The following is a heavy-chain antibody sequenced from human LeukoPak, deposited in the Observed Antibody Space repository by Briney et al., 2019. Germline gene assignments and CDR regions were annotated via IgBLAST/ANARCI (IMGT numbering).Heavy chain of an antibody. J-gene: IGHJ4*02. CDR1: QFNFNKFG. CDR2: ISGNGGST. CDR3: AKDIVGATAEDY. V-gene: IGHV3-23*01. D-gene: IGHD1-26*01. Sequence: GGSLRLSCATSQFNFNKFGMTWVRQAPGKGLEWVSSISGNGGSTQYADSVQGRFAISRDNSKNTLYLQMNSLRAEDTAVYYCAKDIVGATAEDYWGQGTLVTVSS.